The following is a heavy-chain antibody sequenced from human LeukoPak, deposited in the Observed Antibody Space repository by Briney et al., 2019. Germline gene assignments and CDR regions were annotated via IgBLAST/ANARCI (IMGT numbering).Heavy chain of an antibody. V-gene: IGHV3-23*01. D-gene: IGHD2-2*01. Sequence: RGSLRLSCAASGFTFSSYAMSWVRQAPGKGLEWVSAISGSGGSTYYADSVKGRFTISRDNSKNTLYLQMNSLRAEDTAVYYCARGVVPAAMRYWYFDLWGRGTLVTVSS. CDR2: ISGSGGST. CDR1: GFTFSSYA. CDR3: ARGVVPAAMRYWYFDL. J-gene: IGHJ2*01.